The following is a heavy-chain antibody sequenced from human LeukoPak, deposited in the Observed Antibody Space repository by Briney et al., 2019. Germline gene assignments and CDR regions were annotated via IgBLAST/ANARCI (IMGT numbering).Heavy chain of an antibody. CDR3: AAPYSSTWFDY. V-gene: IGHV1-58*01. CDR2: IVVGSDNT. Sequence: GTSVKVSFKVSGFPFTTRSAVQWVRQARGQRLEWIGWIVVGSDNTNYAQKFQERVTITRDMSTSTAYMELSSLRSEDTAVYYCAAPYSSTWFDYWGQGTLVTVSS. D-gene: IGHD6-13*01. CDR1: GFPFTTRSA. J-gene: IGHJ4*02.